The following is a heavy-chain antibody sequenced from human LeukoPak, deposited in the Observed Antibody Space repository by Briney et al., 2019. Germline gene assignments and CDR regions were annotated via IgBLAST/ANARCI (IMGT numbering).Heavy chain of an antibody. Sequence: ASVELSCKASGYTFTSYGISWVRQAPGQGLEWMGWINPNSGGTNYAQKFQGRVTMTRDTSISTAYMELSRLRSDDTAVYYCARDPPISGSFDYWGQGTLVTVSS. J-gene: IGHJ4*02. CDR2: INPNSGGT. D-gene: IGHD1-20*01. CDR3: ARDPPISGSFDY. CDR1: GYTFTSYG. V-gene: IGHV1-2*02.